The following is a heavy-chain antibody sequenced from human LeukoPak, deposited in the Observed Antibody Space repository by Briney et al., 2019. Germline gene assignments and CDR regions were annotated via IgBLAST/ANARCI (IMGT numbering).Heavy chain of an antibody. D-gene: IGHD6-13*01. CDR3: AREDGRYGSSWYPWFDP. CDR1: GFTFSSYS. CDR2: ISSSSSYI. J-gene: IGHJ5*02. Sequence: PGGSLRLSCAASGFTFSSYSMNWVRQAPGKGLEWVSSISSSSSYIYYADSVKGRFTISRDNAKNSLYLQMNSLRAEDTAVYYCAREDGRYGSSWYPWFDPWGQGALVTVSS. V-gene: IGHV3-21*01.